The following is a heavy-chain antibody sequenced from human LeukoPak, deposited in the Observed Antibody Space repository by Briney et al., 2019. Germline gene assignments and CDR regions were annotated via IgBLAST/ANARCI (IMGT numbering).Heavy chain of an antibody. Sequence: ASVKVSCKASGYTFTSYGVSWVRQAPGQGLEWIGWISAYNGNTNYAQKLQGRVTMTTDTSTSTAYMELRSLRSDDTAVYYCARVSLVNYYYYYMDVWGKGTTVTVSS. D-gene: IGHD3-9*01. V-gene: IGHV1-18*01. CDR2: ISAYNGNT. CDR3: ARVSLVNYYYYYMDV. CDR1: GYTFTSYG. J-gene: IGHJ6*03.